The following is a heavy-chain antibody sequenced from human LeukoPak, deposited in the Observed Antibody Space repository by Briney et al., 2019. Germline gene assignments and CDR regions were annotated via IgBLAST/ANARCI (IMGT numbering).Heavy chain of an antibody. V-gene: IGHV3-23*01. Sequence: PGGSLRLSWAASGFTFSSYAMSWVCQAPGEGGGWVSAISGSGGSTYYADSVKGRFTISRDNSKNTLYLQMNSLRAEDTAVYYCAKSAKPDQFYGRDYWGQGTLVTVSS. CDR3: AKSAKPDQFYGRDY. D-gene: IGHD2/OR15-2a*01. CDR2: ISGSGGST. J-gene: IGHJ4*02. CDR1: GFTFSSYA.